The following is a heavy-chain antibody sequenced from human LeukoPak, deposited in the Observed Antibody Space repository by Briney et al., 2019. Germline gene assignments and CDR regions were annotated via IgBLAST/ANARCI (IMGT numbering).Heavy chain of an antibody. CDR2: IKQDGSEK. CDR3: ARKGVATIIHYYYYYGMDV. CDR1: GFTFSSYW. J-gene: IGHJ6*02. D-gene: IGHD5-12*01. Sequence: GGSLRLSCAASGFTFSSYWMSWVRQAPGKGLEWVANIKQDGSEKYYVDSVKGRFTISRDNAKNSLYLQMNSLRAEDTAVYYCARKGVATIIHYYYYYGMDVWGQGTTVTVSS. V-gene: IGHV3-7*01.